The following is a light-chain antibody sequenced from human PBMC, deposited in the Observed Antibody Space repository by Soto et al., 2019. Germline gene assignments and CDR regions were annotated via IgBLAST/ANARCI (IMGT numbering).Light chain of an antibody. Sequence: DIQMTQSPSTLAASVGDRVTITCRTSQSISRWLAWYQQKPGKAPKVLMYDASTLESGVPSRFSGSGSGTEFTLTISSLQPDDFATYYCQQYNSYSTWTFGQGTKVEIK. CDR3: QQYNSYSTWT. V-gene: IGKV1-5*01. CDR2: DAS. CDR1: QSISRW. J-gene: IGKJ1*01.